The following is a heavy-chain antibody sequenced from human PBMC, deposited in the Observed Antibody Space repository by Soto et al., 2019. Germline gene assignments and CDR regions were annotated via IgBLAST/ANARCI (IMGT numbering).Heavy chain of an antibody. CDR3: ATAVEKRYYYDSSGYYFDY. J-gene: IGHJ4*02. Sequence: PSETLSLTCTVSGGSISSGDYYWSWIRQPPGKGLEWIGYIYYSGSTYYNPSLKSRVTISVDTSKNQFSLKLSSVTAADTAVYYCATAVEKRYYYDSSGYYFDYPGQPTPVTISS. V-gene: IGHV4-30-4*01. CDR2: IYYSGST. D-gene: IGHD3-22*01. CDR1: GGSISSGDYY.